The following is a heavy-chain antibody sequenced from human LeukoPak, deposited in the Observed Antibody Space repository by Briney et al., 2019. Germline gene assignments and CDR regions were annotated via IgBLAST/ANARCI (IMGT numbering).Heavy chain of an antibody. CDR2: ISWDGDNT. CDR3: AKGTGKSTLNWLDP. J-gene: IGHJ5*02. D-gene: IGHD1-14*01. Sequence: GGSLRLSCTASGFTFDDYTMHWVLQAPGKGLEWVSLISWDGDNTYYADSVKGRLTISRDNSKNSLYLQMNSLRTEDTAFYYCAKGTGKSTLNWLDPWGQGTLVTVSS. V-gene: IGHV3-43*01. CDR1: GFTFDDYT.